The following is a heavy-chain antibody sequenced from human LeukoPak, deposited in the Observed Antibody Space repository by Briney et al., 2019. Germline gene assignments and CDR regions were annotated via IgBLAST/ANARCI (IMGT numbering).Heavy chain of an antibody. CDR1: GFTFSSYS. CDR3: TSSPNYYDSPYSSDY. Sequence: PGGSLRLSCAASGFTFSSYSMNWVRHAPGKGLEWVGFIRSKAYGGTTEYAASVKGRFTISRDDSKSIAYLQMNSLKTEDTAVYYCTSSPNYYDSPYSSDYWGQGTLVTVSS. D-gene: IGHD3-22*01. CDR2: IRSKAYGGTT. J-gene: IGHJ4*02. V-gene: IGHV3-49*04.